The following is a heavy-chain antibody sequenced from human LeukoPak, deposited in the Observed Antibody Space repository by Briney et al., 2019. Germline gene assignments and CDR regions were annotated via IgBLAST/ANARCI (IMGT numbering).Heavy chain of an antibody. Sequence: ASVKVSCKASGYTFTGYYMHWVRQAPGQGLEGMGWINPNSGGTNYAQKFRGRVTMTRDTSISTAYMELSRLRSDDTAVYYCARDYDSSGDFDYWGQGTLVTVSS. D-gene: IGHD3-22*01. J-gene: IGHJ4*02. CDR2: INPNSGGT. CDR1: GYTFTGYY. CDR3: ARDYDSSGDFDY. V-gene: IGHV1-2*02.